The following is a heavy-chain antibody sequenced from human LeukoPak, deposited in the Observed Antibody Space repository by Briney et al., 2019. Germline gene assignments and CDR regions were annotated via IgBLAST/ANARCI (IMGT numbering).Heavy chain of an antibody. V-gene: IGHV3-66*01. CDR1: GFTVSDNY. Sequence: GGSLRLSCAASGFTVSDNYMSWVRQAPGKGLEWVSVIYSDGSTYYADSVKGRFTISRDNSKNTVYLQMNSLRAEDTAVYYCARDPGYSYGYDYWGQETLVTVSS. J-gene: IGHJ4*02. CDR2: IYSDGST. CDR3: ARDPGYSYGYDY. D-gene: IGHD5-18*01.